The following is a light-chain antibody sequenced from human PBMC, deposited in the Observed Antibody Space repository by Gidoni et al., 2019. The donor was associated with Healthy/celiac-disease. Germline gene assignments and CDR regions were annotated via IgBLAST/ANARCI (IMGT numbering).Light chain of an antibody. CDR1: QSISSW. V-gene: IGKV1-5*03. Sequence: DIQMTQSPSTLSASVGNRATITCRASQSISSWLAWYQQKPGKAHKLLLYKASSGESGVPSRCSGSGSGTEFTLTISSLQPDDFATYYCKHSYGTFGQGTKVEIK. CDR3: KHSYGT. J-gene: IGKJ1*01. CDR2: KAS.